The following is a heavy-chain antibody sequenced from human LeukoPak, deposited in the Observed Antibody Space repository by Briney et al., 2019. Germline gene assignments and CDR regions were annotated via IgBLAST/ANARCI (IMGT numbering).Heavy chain of an antibody. CDR1: GGTFSSYA. CDR3: ARDQMVRGVIKGNWFDP. V-gene: IGHV1-69*01. J-gene: IGHJ5*02. Sequence: SVKVSCKASGGTFSSYATSWVRQAPGQGLEWMGGIIPIFGTANYAQKFQGRVTITADESTSTAYMELSSLRSEDTAVYYCARDQMVRGVIKGNWFDPWGQGTLVTVSS. CDR2: IIPIFGTA. D-gene: IGHD3-10*01.